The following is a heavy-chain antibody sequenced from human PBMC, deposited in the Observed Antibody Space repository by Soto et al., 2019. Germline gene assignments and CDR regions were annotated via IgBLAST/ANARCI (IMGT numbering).Heavy chain of an antibody. V-gene: IGHV1-69*13. Sequence: SVKVSFKVSGGTFSDYAFSWVRQAPGQGLEWMGRIIPIFGTSNYAQNFQGRVTITADESTSTAYMELSSLRFEDTAVYFCAREISARGYTSGDYYNYYGMDVWGQGTTVTVSS. CDR1: GGTFSDYA. CDR2: IIPIFGTS. CDR3: AREISARGYTSGDYYNYYGMDV. D-gene: IGHD5-18*01. J-gene: IGHJ6*02.